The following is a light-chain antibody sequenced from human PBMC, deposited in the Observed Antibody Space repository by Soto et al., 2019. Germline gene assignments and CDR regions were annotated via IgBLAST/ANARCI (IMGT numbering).Light chain of an antibody. CDR1: QGISSA. CDR3: QHFNNYPLT. J-gene: IGKJ4*01. CDR2: DSS. V-gene: IGKV1D-13*01. Sequence: AIQLTQSPSSLSASVGDRVTITCRASQGISSALAWYQQKPGKAPKLLIYDSSSLESGVPSRVSGSGSGTDFTVTISSLQPEDFATYYCQHFNNYPLTFGGGTKVEIK.